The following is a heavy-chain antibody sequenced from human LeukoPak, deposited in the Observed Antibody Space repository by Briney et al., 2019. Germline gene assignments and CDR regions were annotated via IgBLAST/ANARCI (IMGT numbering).Heavy chain of an antibody. CDR3: ARPGSFSYGPWFDP. CDR1: GFTFSNAW. J-gene: IGHJ5*02. CDR2: IKSKTEGGTT. Sequence: GGSLRPSCAASGFTFSNAWMTWVRQAPGKGLEWVGLIKSKTEGGTTEYAAPVKGRFTISRDDPKKTVYLQMNSLRAEDTAVYYCARPGSFSYGPWFDPWDQGTLVTVSS. V-gene: IGHV3-15*05. D-gene: IGHD3-16*01.